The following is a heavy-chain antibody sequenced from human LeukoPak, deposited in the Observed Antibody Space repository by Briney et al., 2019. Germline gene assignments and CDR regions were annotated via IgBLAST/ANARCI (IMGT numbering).Heavy chain of an antibody. CDR1: GFTFSSYA. CDR2: ISDSGGSA. Sequence: GGSLRLSCAASGFTFSSYAMSWVRQAPGKGLEWVSVISDSGGSAYYADSVKGRFTISRDNAKNSLYLQMNSLRAEDTAVYYCARARGGYDILTGFYDYWGQGTLVTVSS. V-gene: IGHV3-23*01. D-gene: IGHD3-9*01. J-gene: IGHJ4*02. CDR3: ARARGGYDILTGFYDY.